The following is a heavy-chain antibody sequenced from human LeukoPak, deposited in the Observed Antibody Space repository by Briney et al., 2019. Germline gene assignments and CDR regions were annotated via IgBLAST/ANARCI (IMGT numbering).Heavy chain of an antibody. CDR3: ARDLGASTVIFFDY. Sequence: ASVKVSCKASGYTFTSFGISWVRQAPGQGLEWMGWISAYNGNTNYAQKFQGRVAMTTDTSTSTAYMELRSLRYDDTAVYYCARDLGASTVIFFDYWGQGTLVTVSS. V-gene: IGHV1-18*01. D-gene: IGHD4-11*01. CDR1: GYTFTSFG. CDR2: ISAYNGNT. J-gene: IGHJ4*02.